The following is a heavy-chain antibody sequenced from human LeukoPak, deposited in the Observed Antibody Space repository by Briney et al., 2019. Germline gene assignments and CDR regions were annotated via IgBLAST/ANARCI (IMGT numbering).Heavy chain of an antibody. CDR1: GFTFSSYA. J-gene: IGHJ4*02. D-gene: IGHD5-12*01. CDR3: AKGFGGYSGYEPFDY. CDR2: ISGSGGST. V-gene: IGHV3-23*01. Sequence: AGGSLRLSCTASGFTFSSYAMSWVRQAPGKGLEWVSAISGSGGSTYYADSVKGRFTISRDNSKNTLYLQMNSLRAEDTAVYYCAKGFGGYSGYEPFDYWGQGTLVTVSS.